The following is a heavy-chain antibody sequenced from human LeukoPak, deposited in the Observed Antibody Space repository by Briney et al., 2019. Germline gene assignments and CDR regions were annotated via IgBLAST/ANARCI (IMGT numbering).Heavy chain of an antibody. CDR2: AFYSGST. CDR1: GGSVSSASYY. CDR3: ARDRGYCGSDSCYHFDY. V-gene: IGHV4-61*01. Sequence: SETLSLTCTVSGGSVSSASYYWSWIRQPPGKGLEWIGFAFYSGSTYYNPSLTSRVSISVDTSKNQFSLKLNSVTAADTAVYYCARDRGYCGSDSCYHFDYCGQGTLVTVPS. J-gene: IGHJ4*02. D-gene: IGHD2-2*01.